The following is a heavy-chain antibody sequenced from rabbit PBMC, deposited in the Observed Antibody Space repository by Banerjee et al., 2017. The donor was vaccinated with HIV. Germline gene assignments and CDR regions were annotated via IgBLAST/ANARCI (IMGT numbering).Heavy chain of an antibody. CDR1: GIDFSSYYY. V-gene: IGHV1S43*01. J-gene: IGHJ4*01. CDR3: ARKDTYGYAGYAYYFNL. CDR2: TYPGKTNT. Sequence: QEQLVESGGGLVKPGGTLTLTCKASGIDFSSYYYMCWVRQAPGKGLEWIGMTYPGKTNTDYASWVNGRFTISSNTNQNTVSLQMNSLTAADTATYFCARKDTYGYAGYAYYFNLWGPGTLVTVS. D-gene: IGHD6-1*01.